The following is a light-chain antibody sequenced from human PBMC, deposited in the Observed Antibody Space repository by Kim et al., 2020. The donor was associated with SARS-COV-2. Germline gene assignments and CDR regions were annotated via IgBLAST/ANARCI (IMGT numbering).Light chain of an antibody. Sequence: LSAGETAPLSCRASQSVSRYLAWYQQKPGQAPRLLISDASNRATGIPTRFSGSGSGTDFTLTISSLEPEDFAVYYCQQRGNWPLTFGGGTKVEI. CDR2: DAS. CDR3: QQRGNWPLT. J-gene: IGKJ4*01. V-gene: IGKV3-11*01. CDR1: QSVSRY.